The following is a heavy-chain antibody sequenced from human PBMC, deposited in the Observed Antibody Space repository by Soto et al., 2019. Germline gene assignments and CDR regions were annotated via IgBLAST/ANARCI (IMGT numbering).Heavy chain of an antibody. V-gene: IGHV3-74*01. CDR3: ARGSGFQAGVHGY. D-gene: IGHD1-1*01. J-gene: IGHJ4*02. CDR2: INTDGTST. CDR1: GFSFSSYW. Sequence: EVQLVESGGGLVQPGGSLRLSCAASGFSFSSYWMHWVRQAPGRGLMWVSRINTDGTSTSYADSVKGRFTISRDNRKNTMYLQMNTLRAEEKAFYYCARGSGFQAGVHGYWGQGILITVSS.